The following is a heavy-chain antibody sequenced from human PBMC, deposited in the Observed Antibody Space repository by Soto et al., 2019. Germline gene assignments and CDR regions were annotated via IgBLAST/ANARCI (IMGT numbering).Heavy chain of an antibody. J-gene: IGHJ4*02. CDR3: ARMGGYCSSTSCYEGEFDY. CDR2: INSKGGST. V-gene: IGHV3-64*01. D-gene: IGHD2-2*03. CDR1: GFTFSSYA. Sequence: GGPLRLSCAASGFTFSSYAMHWVRQAPEKGLEYVSAINSKGGSTYYANSVKGRFTISRDNSKNTLYLQMGRLRAEDMAVYYCARMGGYCSSTSCYEGEFDYWGQGTLVTVSS.